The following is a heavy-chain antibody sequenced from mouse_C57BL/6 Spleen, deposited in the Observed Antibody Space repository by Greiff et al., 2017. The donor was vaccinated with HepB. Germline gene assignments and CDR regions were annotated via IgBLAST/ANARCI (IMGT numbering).Heavy chain of an antibody. CDR3: ARFEGTGTRKADYYAMDN. CDR1: GYSFTDYN. V-gene: IGHV1-39*01. D-gene: IGHD4-1*01. J-gene: IGHJ4*01. CDR2: INPNYGTT. Sequence: EVQLQQSGPELVKPGASVKISCKASGYSFTDYNMNWVKQSNGKSLEWIGAINPNYGTTSYNQKFKGKATLTVDQSSSTAYMQLNSLTSEDSAVYDCARFEGTGTRKADYYAMDNWVKEPQSPSPQ.